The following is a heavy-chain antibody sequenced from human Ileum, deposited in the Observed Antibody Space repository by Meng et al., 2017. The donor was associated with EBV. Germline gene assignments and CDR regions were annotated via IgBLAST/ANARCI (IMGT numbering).Heavy chain of an antibody. CDR2: IYYSGST. V-gene: IGHV4-4*02. J-gene: IGHJ4*02. D-gene: IGHD6-19*01. CDR1: GGPIVSSNW. Sequence: QGRLQESGPGLWRLSVTRSLTSAVSGGPIVSSNWWSWVRQPPGKGLEWIGEIYYSGSTNYNPSLKSRVTISVDKSKNQFSLNLSSVTAADTAVYYCARVGQWLPIDYWGQGTLVPVSS. CDR3: ARVGQWLPIDY.